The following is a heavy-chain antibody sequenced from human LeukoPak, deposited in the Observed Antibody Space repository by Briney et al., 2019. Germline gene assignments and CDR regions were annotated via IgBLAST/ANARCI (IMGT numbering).Heavy chain of an antibody. CDR1: GYSFTNYW. V-gene: IGHV5-51*01. J-gene: IGHJ4*02. CDR2: IFPGDSDT. CDR3: ARSRDGYNYYFDY. D-gene: IGHD5-24*01. Sequence: GESLKISCKASGYSFTNYWIGWMRQMPGKGLEWMGIIFPGDSDTRYSPSFQGQVTISADKSISTAYLQWSSLKSSDTAMYYCARSRDGYNYYFDYWGQGTLVTVSS.